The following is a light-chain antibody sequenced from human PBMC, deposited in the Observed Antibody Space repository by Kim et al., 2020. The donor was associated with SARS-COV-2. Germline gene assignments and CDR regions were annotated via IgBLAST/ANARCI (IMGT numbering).Light chain of an antibody. V-gene: IGLV4-69*01. J-gene: IGLJ3*02. CDR2: LNSDGNH. Sequence: QPVLTQSPSVSASLGASVKLTCTLSSGHSNYVIAWHQQQPEKGPRYLMKLNSDGNHSKGDGFPDRFSASSSGAERYLTISGLQSEDEADYYCQTWGTGIWVFGGGTQLTVL. CDR1: SGHSNYV. CDR3: QTWGTGIWV.